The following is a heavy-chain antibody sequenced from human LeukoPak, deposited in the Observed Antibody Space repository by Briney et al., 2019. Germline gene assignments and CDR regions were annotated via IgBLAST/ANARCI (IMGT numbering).Heavy chain of an antibody. J-gene: IGHJ3*02. V-gene: IGHV4-59*01. CDR2: IYYSGST. D-gene: IGHD3-22*01. CDR3: ARDSNYDSSGYYPFDI. CDR1: GGSISNYY. Sequence: SETLSLTCTVSGGSISNYYWSWIRQPPGKGLEWIGYIYYSGSTNYNPSLKSRVTISVDTSKNQFSLKLSSVTAADTAVYYCARDSNYDSSGYYPFDIWGQGTMVTVSS.